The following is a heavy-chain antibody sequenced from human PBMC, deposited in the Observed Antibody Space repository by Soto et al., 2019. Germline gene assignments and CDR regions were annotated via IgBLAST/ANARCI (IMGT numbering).Heavy chain of an antibody. D-gene: IGHD6-6*01. J-gene: IGHJ4*02. CDR2: TYYRSKWYH. CDR1: GDSVSSNSAA. Sequence: SQTLSLTCAISGDSVSSNSAAWNWIRQSPSRGLEWLGRTYYRSKWYHDYAVSVKSRMTINPDTSKNQFSLQLNSVTPEDTAVYYCARVGDSSSSGGGYFDYWGQGTLVAVCS. V-gene: IGHV6-1*01. CDR3: ARVGDSSSSGGGYFDY.